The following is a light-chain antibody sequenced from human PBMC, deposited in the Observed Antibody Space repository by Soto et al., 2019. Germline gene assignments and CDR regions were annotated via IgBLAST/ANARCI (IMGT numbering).Light chain of an antibody. J-gene: IGLJ2*01. CDR1: SSHVGSYNL. CDR3: CSYAISSTL. Sequence: QSALTQPASVSGSPGQSITISCTRTSSHVGSYNLVSWYQQHPGKAPKLMIYEGSKRPSGVSNRFSGSQSGNTASLTISGLQAEDEAHYYCCSYAISSTLFGGGTKLTVL. CDR2: EGS. V-gene: IGLV2-23*01.